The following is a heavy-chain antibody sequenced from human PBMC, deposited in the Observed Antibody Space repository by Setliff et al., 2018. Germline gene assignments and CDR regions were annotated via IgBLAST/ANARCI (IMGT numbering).Heavy chain of an antibody. CDR2: VRYDGVNK. CDR3: ARDLGYCNDRSCYTRLDS. CDR1: GFTFNSYG. V-gene: IGHV3-30*02. D-gene: IGHD3-22*01. J-gene: IGHJ4*02. Sequence: AGGSLRLSCQASGFTFNSYGMHWVRQAPGKGLEWVSFVRYDGVNKYYSESVKGRFTISKDRSKKMLNLQMNSLRPEDTAIYYCARDLGYCNDRSCYTRLDSWGRGTLVTVSS.